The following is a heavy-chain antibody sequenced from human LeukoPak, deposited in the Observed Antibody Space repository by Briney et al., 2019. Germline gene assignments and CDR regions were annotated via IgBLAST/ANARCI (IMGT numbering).Heavy chain of an antibody. V-gene: IGHV4-31*03. CDR3: ASWYRALDY. CDR2: IYYSGNT. CDR1: GGSIGSGAHY. J-gene: IGHJ4*02. Sequence: SQTLSLTCTVSGGSIGSGAHYWSWIRQHPGKGLEWIGYIYYSGNTYYNPSLKSRVTISVDTSKNQFSLKLNSMTAADTAVYYCASWYRALDYWGQGTLVTVSS. D-gene: IGHD1-14*01.